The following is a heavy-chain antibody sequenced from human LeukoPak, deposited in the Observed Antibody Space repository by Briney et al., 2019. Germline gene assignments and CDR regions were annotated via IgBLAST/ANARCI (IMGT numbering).Heavy chain of an antibody. V-gene: IGHV1-69*13. CDR3: ARVYPGYCSGGSCYYFGY. D-gene: IGHD2-15*01. J-gene: IGHJ4*02. CDR2: IIPIFGTA. Sequence: GASVKVSCKASGGTFSSYAISWVRQAPGQGLEWMGGIIPIFGTANYAQKFQGRVTITADESTSTAYMELSSLRSEDTAVYYCARVYPGYCSGGSCYYFGYWGQGTLVTVSS. CDR1: GGTFSSYA.